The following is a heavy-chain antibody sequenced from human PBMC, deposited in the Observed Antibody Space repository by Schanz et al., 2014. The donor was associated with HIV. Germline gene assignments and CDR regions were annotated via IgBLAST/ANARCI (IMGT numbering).Heavy chain of an antibody. CDR1: GDTFSSHA. D-gene: IGHD3-3*01. Sequence: QVQLVQSGAEVKKPGSSVKVSCELSGDTFSSHAISWVRQAPGQGLEWMGGIIPTFGIANYAPKVQGRITITADESTSTAYLELRSLRPEDTAMFFCARSFGVGDLGFGVWGQGTTVIVSS. J-gene: IGHJ6*02. CDR3: ARSFGVGDLGFGV. CDR2: IIPTFGIA. V-gene: IGHV1-69*01.